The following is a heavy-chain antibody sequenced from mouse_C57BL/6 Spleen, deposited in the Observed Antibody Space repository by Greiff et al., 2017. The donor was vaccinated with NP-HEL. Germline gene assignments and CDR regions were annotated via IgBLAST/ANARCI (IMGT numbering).Heavy chain of an antibody. CDR3: ARESNYPAMDY. CDR1: GYAFTNYL. V-gene: IGHV1-54*01. Sequence: QVQLQQSGAELVRPGTSVKVSCKASGYAFTNYLIEWVKQRPGQGLEWIGVINPGSGGTNYNEKFKGKATLTADKSSSTAYMQLSSLTSEDSAVYFCARESNYPAMDYWGQGTSFTVSS. CDR2: INPGSGGT. D-gene: IGHD2-5*01. J-gene: IGHJ4*01.